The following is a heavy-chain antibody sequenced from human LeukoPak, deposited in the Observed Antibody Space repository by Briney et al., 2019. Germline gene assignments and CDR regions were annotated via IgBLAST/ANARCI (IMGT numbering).Heavy chain of an antibody. CDR2: ISSSGSTI. CDR1: GFTFSDYY. J-gene: IGHJ4*02. V-gene: IGHV3-11*01. CDR3: ARGLYRYSSSWEFDY. Sequence: PGGSLRLSCAASGFTFSDYYMSWIRQAPGKGREWVSYISSSGSTIYYADSVKGRFTISRDNAKNSLYLQMNSLRAEDTAVYYCARGLYRYSSSWEFDYWGQGTLVTVSS. D-gene: IGHD6-13*01.